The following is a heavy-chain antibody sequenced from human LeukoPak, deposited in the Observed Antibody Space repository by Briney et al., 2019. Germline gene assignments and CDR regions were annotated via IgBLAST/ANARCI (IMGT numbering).Heavy chain of an antibody. CDR3: GKAMELITMIVVVHYYFDY. D-gene: IGHD3-22*01. CDR1: GFTFSSYG. CDR2: ISGSGGST. V-gene: IGHV3-23*01. Sequence: GGSLRLSCAASGFTFSSYGMSWVRQAPGKGLEWVSAISGSGGSTYYADSVKGRFTISRDNSKNTLYLQMNSLRAEDTAVYYCGKAMELITMIVVVHYYFDYWGQGTLVTVSS. J-gene: IGHJ4*02.